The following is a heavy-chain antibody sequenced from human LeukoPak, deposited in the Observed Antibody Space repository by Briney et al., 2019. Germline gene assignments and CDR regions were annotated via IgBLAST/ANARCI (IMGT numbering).Heavy chain of an antibody. CDR1: GFMFSDYG. D-gene: IGHD2-2*02. CDR3: ARDYCSSTSCYNTFVY. J-gene: IGHJ4*02. CDR2: IWYDGSKT. V-gene: IGHV3-33*01. Sequence: SGGSLRLSCAASGFMFSDYGMHWVRQAPGKGLEWVAVIWYDGSKTYYVDSVKGRFSISRDNSKNTLYLQMSSLRAEDTAVYYCARDYCSSTSCYNTFVYWGQGTLVTVSS.